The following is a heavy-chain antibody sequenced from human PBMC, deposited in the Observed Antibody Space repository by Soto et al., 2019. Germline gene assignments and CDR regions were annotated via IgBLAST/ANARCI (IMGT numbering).Heavy chain of an antibody. CDR3: ARAIFGGGWYYFDY. Sequence: EVQLVESGGGLVQPGGSLRLSWAPSGFPLSTYRITGVPRPPGKGLRWVSYISSIVSTIYNPDSVKGRFPISRDNAKNSLYLQMNSLRAEDTAVYYCARAIFGGGWYYFDYWGQGTLVTVSS. V-gene: IGHV3-48*01. CDR1: GFPLSTYR. J-gene: IGHJ4*02. D-gene: IGHD3-16*01. CDR2: ISSIVSTI.